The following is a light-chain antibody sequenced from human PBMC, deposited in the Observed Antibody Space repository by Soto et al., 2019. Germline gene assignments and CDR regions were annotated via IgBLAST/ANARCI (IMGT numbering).Light chain of an antibody. V-gene: IGLV2-23*02. Sequence: QSVLAQPASVSGSPRQSITISCTGTNSDVGSYNLVSWFQQHPGKAPKVVIYEVTKRPSGVSDRFSGFKSGNTASLTISGLKDEEEDDYYCFSYAGDSVYVFGTGTKVTVL. CDR3: FSYAGDSVYV. J-gene: IGLJ1*01. CDR2: EVT. CDR1: NSDVGSYNL.